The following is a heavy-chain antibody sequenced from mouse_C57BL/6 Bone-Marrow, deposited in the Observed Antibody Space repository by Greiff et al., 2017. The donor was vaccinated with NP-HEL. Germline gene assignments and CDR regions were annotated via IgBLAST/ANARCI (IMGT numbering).Heavy chain of an antibody. V-gene: IGHV1-61*01. Sequence: QVQLQQPGAELVRPGSSVKLSCKASGYTFTSYWMDWVKQRPGQGLEWIGNIYPSDSETHYNPKFKDKATLTVDKSSSTAYMQLSSLTSEDSAVYYCAREGVLRYYWYFDVWGTGTTVTVSS. CDR1: GYTFTSYW. CDR2: IYPSDSET. J-gene: IGHJ1*03. D-gene: IGHD1-1*01. CDR3: AREGVLRYYWYFDV.